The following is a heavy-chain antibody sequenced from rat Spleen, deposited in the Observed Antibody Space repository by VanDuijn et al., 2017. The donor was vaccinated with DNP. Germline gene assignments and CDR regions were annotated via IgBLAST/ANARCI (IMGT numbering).Heavy chain of an antibody. Sequence: EVQLVESGGGPVQPGRSLKLSCVASGFIFSDYDMAWVRQAPTKGLEWVASISTSGGSAYYRDSVKGRFTVSRDNAKSTLYLQVDSLRSEDTATYYCVGRPPPTRGPFDYWGQGTLVTVSS. CDR1: GFIFSDYD. J-gene: IGHJ3*01. CDR3: VGRPPPTRGPFDY. CDR2: ISTSGGSA. V-gene: IGHV5-25*01. D-gene: IGHD1-4*01.